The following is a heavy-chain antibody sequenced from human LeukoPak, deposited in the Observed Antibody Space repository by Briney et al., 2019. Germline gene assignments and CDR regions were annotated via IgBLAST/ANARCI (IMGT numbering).Heavy chain of an antibody. D-gene: IGHD2-2*01. V-gene: IGHV3-48*01. Sequence: GGSLRLSCAASGFTLSSYSMNWVLQAPGKGLEWVSYISSSSSTIYYADSVKGRFTISRDKAKNSLYLQMNSLRAEDTAVYYCAREYCSSTSCLYDYWGQGTLVTVSS. CDR3: AREYCSSTSCLYDY. CDR2: ISSSSSTI. CDR1: GFTLSSYS. J-gene: IGHJ4*02.